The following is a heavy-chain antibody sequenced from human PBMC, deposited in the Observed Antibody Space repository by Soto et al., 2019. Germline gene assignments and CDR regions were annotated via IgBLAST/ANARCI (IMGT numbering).Heavy chain of an antibody. CDR3: ARKRFNGRYFDY. CDR1: GFSLGTSGMC. CDR2: IDWDDDK. D-gene: IGHD1-26*01. J-gene: IGHJ4*02. V-gene: IGHV2-70*11. Sequence: SGPTLVNPTQTLTLTCTFSGFSLGTSGMCVTWIRQPPGKALEWLARIDWDDDKYYSTSLKTRLTISKDTSKNQVVLTMSNMDPVDTATYYCARKRFNGRYFDYWGQATLVTVSS.